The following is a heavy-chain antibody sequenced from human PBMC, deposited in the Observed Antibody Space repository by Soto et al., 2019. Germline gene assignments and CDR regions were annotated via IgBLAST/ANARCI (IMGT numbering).Heavy chain of an antibody. CDR2: IYYSGST. CDR1: GGSISSSSYY. V-gene: IGHV4-39*01. D-gene: IGHD6-6*01. CDR3: ARSKSIAARPFYFDY. Sequence: QLQLQESGPGLVKPSETLSLTCTVSGGSISSSSYYWGWIRQPPGKGLEWIGSIYYSGSTYYNPSLKSRVTISVDTSKNQLSLKLSSVTAADTAVYYCARSKSIAARPFYFDYWGQGTLVTVSS. J-gene: IGHJ4*02.